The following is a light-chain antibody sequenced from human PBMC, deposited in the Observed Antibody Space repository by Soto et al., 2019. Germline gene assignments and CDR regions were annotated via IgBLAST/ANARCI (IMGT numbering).Light chain of an antibody. CDR2: SNN. Sequence: QSVLTQPPSSSGTPGQRVTISCSGSSSNIGRNTVNWYQLLPGTAPKLLIYSNNQRPSGVPDRFSGSKSGTSAALAISGLQSEDEADYYCAAWDDSLNGWVFGGGTKLTVL. CDR3: AAWDDSLNGWV. J-gene: IGLJ3*02. V-gene: IGLV1-44*01. CDR1: SSNIGRNT.